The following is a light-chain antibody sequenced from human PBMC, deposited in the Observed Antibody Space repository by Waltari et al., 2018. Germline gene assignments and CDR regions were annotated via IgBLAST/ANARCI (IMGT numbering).Light chain of an antibody. CDR1: QSVLYSSNNKNY. CDR3: QQYYDVPWT. J-gene: IGKJ1*01. Sequence: DIVMTQSPDSLAVSPGERATINCKSSQSVLYSSNNKNYLAWYQQKVGQPPKLLIYWASTRESGVPDRFSGSGSGTDFTLTISSLQAEDVAVYYCQQYYDVPWTFGQGP. CDR2: WAS. V-gene: IGKV4-1*01.